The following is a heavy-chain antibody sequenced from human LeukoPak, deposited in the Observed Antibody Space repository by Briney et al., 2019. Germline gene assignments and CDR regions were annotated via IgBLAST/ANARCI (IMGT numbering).Heavy chain of an antibody. J-gene: IGHJ6*03. CDR3: ARGQTTVTPHYYYYYMDV. Sequence: SETLCLTCAVYGGSFSGYYWSWIRQPPGKGLEWIGEINHSGNTNYNPSLKSRVTISVDTSKKHFSLKLSSVTAADTAVYYCARGQTTVTPHYYYYYMDVWGKGTTVTVS. V-gene: IGHV4-34*01. D-gene: IGHD4-11*01. CDR2: INHSGNT. CDR1: GGSFSGYY.